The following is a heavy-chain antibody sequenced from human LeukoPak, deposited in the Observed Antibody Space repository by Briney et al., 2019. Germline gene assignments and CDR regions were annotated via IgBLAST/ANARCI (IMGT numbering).Heavy chain of an antibody. D-gene: IGHD6-13*01. CDR1: GFTFSSYA. CDR2: IKQDGSEK. J-gene: IGHJ3*02. V-gene: IGHV3-7*01. CDR3: ARCGGWYSSSSDAFDI. Sequence: GGSLRLSCAASGFTFSSYAMSWVRQAPGKGLEWVANIKQDGSEKYYVDSVKGRFTIPRDNAKNSLYLQMNSLRAEDTAVYYCARCGGWYSSSSDAFDIWGQGTMVTVSS.